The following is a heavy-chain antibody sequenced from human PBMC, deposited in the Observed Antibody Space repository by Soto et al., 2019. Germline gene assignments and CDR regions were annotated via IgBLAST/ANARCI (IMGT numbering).Heavy chain of an antibody. V-gene: IGHV1-2*04. CDR3: ARGPIRRFGELLGPAFDI. Sequence: VAAVKVSCKASGYTFTGYYMHWVRQAPRQGLEWMGWINPNSGGTNYAQKFQGWVTMTRDTSISTAYMELSRLRSDDTAVYYCARGPIRRFGELLGPAFDIWGQGTMVTVSS. CDR2: INPNSGGT. J-gene: IGHJ3*02. CDR1: GYTFTGYY. D-gene: IGHD3-10*01.